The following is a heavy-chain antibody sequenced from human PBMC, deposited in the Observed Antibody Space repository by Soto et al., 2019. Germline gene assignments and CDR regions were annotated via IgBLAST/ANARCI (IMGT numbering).Heavy chain of an antibody. V-gene: IGHV1-69*12. J-gene: IGHJ2*01. CDR3: ARGNHRWLPLWYFDR. CDR2: IIPIFGTA. D-gene: IGHD5-12*01. Sequence: QVQLVQSGAEVKKPGSSVTVSCKASGGTFSSYTISWVRQAPGHGLEWMGEIIPIFGTANYAQKFQGRVTITADESTSTACMELSSLRSEDAGVYYCARGNHRWLPLWYFDRWGRGTLFAVSS. CDR1: GGTFSSYT.